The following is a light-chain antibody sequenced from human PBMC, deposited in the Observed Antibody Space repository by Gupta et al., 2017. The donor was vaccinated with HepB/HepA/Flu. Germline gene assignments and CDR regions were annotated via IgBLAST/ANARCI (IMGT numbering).Light chain of an antibody. Sequence: QSALTQPPSVSGSPGQSVTISCTGSRSDVGGYNYVSWYQQHPVKAPKLIIYDVTKRPSGVPDRFSGSKSGNTASLTISGLQAEDEADYHCCSYAGSYTGVFGGGTKLTVL. V-gene: IGLV2-11*01. CDR2: DVT. CDR1: RSDVGGYNY. CDR3: CSYAGSYTGV. J-gene: IGLJ2*01.